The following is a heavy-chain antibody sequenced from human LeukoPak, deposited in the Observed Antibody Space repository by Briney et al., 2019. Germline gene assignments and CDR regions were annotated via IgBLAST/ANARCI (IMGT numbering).Heavy chain of an antibody. J-gene: IGHJ5*02. CDR2: IYYSGST. Sequence: KPSETLSLTCTVSGGSISSGDYYWSWIRQPPGKGLEWIGYIYYSGSTYYNPSLKSRVTISVDTSKNQFSLKLSSVTAADTAVYYCARALDSLWSGYYMGEWFDPWGQGTLVTVSS. D-gene: IGHD3-3*01. V-gene: IGHV4-30-4*08. CDR3: ARALDSLWSGYYMGEWFDP. CDR1: GGSISSGDYY.